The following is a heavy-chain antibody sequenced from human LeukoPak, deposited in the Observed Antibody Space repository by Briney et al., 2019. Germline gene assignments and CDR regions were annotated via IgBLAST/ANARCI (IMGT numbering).Heavy chain of an antibody. CDR2: ISSSSSYI. CDR3: ARGDSNYGGGLDY. D-gene: IGHD4-11*01. J-gene: IGHJ4*02. Sequence: GGSLRLSCAASGFTFSSHSMNWVRQAPGKGLEWVSSISSSSSYIYYADSVKGRFTISRDNTKNSMYLQMNSLRAEDSAVYYCARGDSNYGGGLDYWGQGALVTVSS. V-gene: IGHV3-21*01. CDR1: GFTFSSHS.